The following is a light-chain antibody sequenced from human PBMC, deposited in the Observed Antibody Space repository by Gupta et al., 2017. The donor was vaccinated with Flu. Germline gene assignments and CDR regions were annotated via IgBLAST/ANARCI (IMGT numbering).Light chain of an antibody. CDR2: EDH. CDR3: QSHDRSSSDWV. CDR1: SGSLANSY. V-gene: IGLV6-57*01. Sequence: FLLPQPHSVSGSPGPTVTISCTRSSGSLANSYVKWYQQRPGTSPTTVIYEDHQRPSGGPDRVSGSIDSYSNSASLTISGLKTEDEADYYCQSHDRSSSDWVFGGGTKLTVL. J-gene: IGLJ3*02.